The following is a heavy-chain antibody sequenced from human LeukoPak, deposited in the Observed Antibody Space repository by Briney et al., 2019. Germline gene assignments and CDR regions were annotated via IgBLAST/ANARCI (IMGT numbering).Heavy chain of an antibody. CDR1: GGSISRYY. CDR3: ARSVDTTMVDC. D-gene: IGHD5-18*01. J-gene: IGHJ4*02. V-gene: IGHV4-59*01. Sequence: PSETLSLTCTVSGGSISRYYWIWIRQPPGKGLEWIGYIYYSGSTKYNPSLKSRVTISVDTSKNQFSLRLSSVTAADTAVYYCARSVDTTMVDCWGQGTLVTVSS. CDR2: IYYSGST.